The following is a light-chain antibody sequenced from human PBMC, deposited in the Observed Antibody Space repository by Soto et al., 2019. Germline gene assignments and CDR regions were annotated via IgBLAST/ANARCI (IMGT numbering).Light chain of an antibody. Sequence: QAVVTQSPSASASLGVSVKVTCTLSSGHSRYAIAWHQQQPEKGPRYLMKLNSDGSHSKGDGIPDRFSGSSSGAERYLTISNLQSEDEADYYCQTWGTGIQVFGTGTKVTVL. V-gene: IGLV4-69*01. CDR1: SGHSRYA. J-gene: IGLJ1*01. CDR3: QTWGTGIQV. CDR2: LNSDGSH.